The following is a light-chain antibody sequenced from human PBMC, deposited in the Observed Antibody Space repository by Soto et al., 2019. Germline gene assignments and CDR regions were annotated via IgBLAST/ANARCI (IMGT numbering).Light chain of an antibody. CDR3: SSYTTSNTLV. Sequence: QSALTQPASVSGSPGQSITISCTGTSSDVGAYPYVSWYQQHPGKAPKLMIFEVSDRPSGVSNRLSGSKSGNTASLTISGLQAEDEADYYCSSYTTSNTLVFGGGTKVTVL. CDR2: EVS. V-gene: IGLV2-14*01. J-gene: IGLJ2*01. CDR1: SSDVGAYPY.